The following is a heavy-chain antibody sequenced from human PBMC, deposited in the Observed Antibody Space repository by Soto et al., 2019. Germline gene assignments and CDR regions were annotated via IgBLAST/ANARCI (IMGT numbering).Heavy chain of an antibody. CDR2: IGGSGHST. J-gene: IGHJ5*02. CDR3: AKGLSGSGAYIWFDP. V-gene: IGHV3-23*01. D-gene: IGHD3-10*01. CDR1: RFAFSSYA. Sequence: EVQLLESGGGLVQPGGSLRLSCATSRFAFSSYAMSWVRQAPGKGLEWVSAIGGSGHSTFYADSVRGRFTISRDNSKNTLYLQMDSLRAEDTAFYYCAKGLSGSGAYIWFDPWGQGTLVTVPS.